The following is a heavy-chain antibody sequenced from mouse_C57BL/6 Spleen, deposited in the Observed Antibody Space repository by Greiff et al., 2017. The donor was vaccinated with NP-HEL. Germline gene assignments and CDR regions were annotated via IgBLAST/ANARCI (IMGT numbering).Heavy chain of an antibody. CDR3: ARGNYYGSSYGYFDV. Sequence: VQLQQSGAELARPGASVKMSCKASGYTFTSYTMHWVTQRPGQGLEWIGYINPSSGYTKYNQKFKDKATLTADKSSSTAYMQLSSLPSEDSAVYYCARGNYYGSSYGYFDVWGTGTTVTVSS. D-gene: IGHD1-1*01. J-gene: IGHJ1*03. V-gene: IGHV1-4*01. CDR1: GYTFTSYT. CDR2: INPSSGYT.